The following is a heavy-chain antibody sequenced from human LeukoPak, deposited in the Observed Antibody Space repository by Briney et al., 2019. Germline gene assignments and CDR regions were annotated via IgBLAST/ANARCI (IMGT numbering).Heavy chain of an antibody. V-gene: IGHV3-23*01. CDR3: AKGGTPTNGDYFDY. CDR1: GFTFSDYY. CDR2: ISGSGGST. Sequence: GGSLRLSCAASGFTFSDYYMSWIRQAPGKGLEWVSAISGSGGSTYYADSVKGRFTISRDNSKNTLYLQMNSLRAEDTAVYYCAKGGTPTNGDYFDYWGQGTLVTVSS. J-gene: IGHJ4*02. D-gene: IGHD2-8*01.